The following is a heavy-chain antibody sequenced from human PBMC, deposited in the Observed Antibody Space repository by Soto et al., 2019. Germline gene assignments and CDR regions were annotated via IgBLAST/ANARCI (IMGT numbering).Heavy chain of an antibody. V-gene: IGHV4-39*01. J-gene: IGHJ4*02. CDR1: GGSISSSSYY. Sequence: SETLSLTCTVSGGSISSSSYYWGWIRQPPGKGLEWIGSIYYSGSTYYNPSLKSRVTISVDTSKNQFSLKLSSVTAADTAVYYCARRRLLWFGELLHFDYWGQGTLVTVSS. D-gene: IGHD3-10*01. CDR2: IYYSGST. CDR3: ARRRLLWFGELLHFDY.